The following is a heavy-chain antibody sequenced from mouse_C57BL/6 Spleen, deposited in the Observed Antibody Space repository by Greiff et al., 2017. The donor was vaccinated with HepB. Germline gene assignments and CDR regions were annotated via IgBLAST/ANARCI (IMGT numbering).Heavy chain of an antibody. V-gene: IGHV1-22*01. Sequence: EVQLQQSGPELVKPGASVKMSCKASGYTFTDYNMHWVKQSHGKSLEWIGYINPNNGGTSYNQKFKGKATLTVNKSSSTAYMELRSLTSEDSAVYYCARFRYSIHYYAMDYWGQRTSVTVSS. D-gene: IGHD2-5*01. CDR3: ARFRYSIHYYAMDY. CDR2: INPNNGGT. J-gene: IGHJ4*01. CDR1: GYTFTDYN.